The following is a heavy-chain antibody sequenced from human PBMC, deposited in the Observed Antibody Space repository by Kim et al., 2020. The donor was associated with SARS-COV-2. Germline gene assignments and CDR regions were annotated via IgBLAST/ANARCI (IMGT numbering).Heavy chain of an antibody. V-gene: IGHV1-58*01. CDR3: AADPGSSWYYYYYGMDV. D-gene: IGHD6-13*01. J-gene: IGHJ6*02. Sequence: SVKVSCKASGFTFTSSAVQWVRQARGQRLEWIGWIVVGSGNTNYAQKFQERVTITRDMSTSTAYMELSSLRSEDTAVYYCAADPGSSWYYYYYGMDVWGQGTTVTVSS. CDR2: IVVGSGNT. CDR1: GFTFTSSA.